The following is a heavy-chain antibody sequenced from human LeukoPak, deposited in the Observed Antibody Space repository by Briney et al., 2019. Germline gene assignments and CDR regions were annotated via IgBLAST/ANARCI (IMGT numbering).Heavy chain of an antibody. V-gene: IGHV1-46*01. CDR3: ARDSGDYVWGSYIGYFDY. CDR1: GYTFTSYY. Sequence: ASVKVSCKASGYTFTSYYMHWVRQAPGQGLEWMGIINPSGGGTSYAQKFQGRVTMTRDTSTSTVYMELSSLRSEDTAVYYCARDSGDYVWGSYIGYFDYWGQGTLVTVSS. CDR2: INPSGGGT. D-gene: IGHD3-16*01. J-gene: IGHJ4*02.